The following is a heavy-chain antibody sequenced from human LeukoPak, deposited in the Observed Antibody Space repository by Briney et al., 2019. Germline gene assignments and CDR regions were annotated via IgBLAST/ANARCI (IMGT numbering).Heavy chain of an antibody. CDR3: ARGITRADWSWDTKSPRFDY. J-gene: IGHJ4*02. CDR1: GGSFSGYY. V-gene: IGHV4-34*01. CDR2: INHSGST. D-gene: IGHD2-8*02. Sequence: PSETLSLTCAVYGGSFSGYYWSWIRQPPGKGLEWIGEINHSGSTNYNPSLKSRVTISVDTSKNQFSLKLSSVTAADTAVYYCARGITRADWSWDTKSPRFDYWGQGTLVTVSS.